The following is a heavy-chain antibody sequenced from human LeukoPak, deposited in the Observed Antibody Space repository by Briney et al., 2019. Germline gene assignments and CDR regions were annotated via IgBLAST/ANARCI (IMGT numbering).Heavy chain of an antibody. J-gene: IGHJ6*04. CDR3: ARGMDV. V-gene: IGHV4-38-2*01. Sequence: KPSETLSLTCAVSGYSISSGYYWGWIRQPPGKGLEWIGSIYHSGSTYYNPSLKGRVTISVDTSKNQFSLKLSSVTAADTAVYYCARGMDVWGKGTTVTVSS. CDR2: IYHSGST. CDR1: GYSISSGYY.